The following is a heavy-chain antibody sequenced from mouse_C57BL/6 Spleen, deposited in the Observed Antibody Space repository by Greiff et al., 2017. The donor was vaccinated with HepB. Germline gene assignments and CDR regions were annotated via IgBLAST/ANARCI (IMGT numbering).Heavy chain of an antibody. D-gene: IGHD2-4*01. CDR3: ARKGYDYAMDY. V-gene: IGHV1-63*01. Sequence: QVQLQQSGAELVRPGTSVKMSCKASGYTFTNYWIGWAKQRPGHGLEWIGDIYPGGGYTNYNEKFKGKATLTADKSSSTAYMQFSSLTSEDSAIYYCARKGYDYAMDYWGQVTSVTVSS. CDR1: GYTFTNYW. J-gene: IGHJ4*01. CDR2: IYPGGGYT.